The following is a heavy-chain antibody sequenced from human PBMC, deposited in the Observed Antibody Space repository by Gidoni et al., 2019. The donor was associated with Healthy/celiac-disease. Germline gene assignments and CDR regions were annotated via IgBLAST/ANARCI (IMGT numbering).Heavy chain of an antibody. D-gene: IGHD6-6*01. CDR1: GFTFSSYS. V-gene: IGHV3-48*01. CDR2: ISSSSSTI. CDR3: ARVSGVRRYSSSSSVDY. Sequence: EVQLVESGGGLVQPGGSLTLSCAASGFTFSSYSMNWVRQAPGKGLEWVSYISSSSSTIYYADSVKGRFTISRDNAKNSLYLQMNSLRAEDTAVYYCARVSGVRRYSSSSSVDYWGQGTLVTVSS. J-gene: IGHJ4*02.